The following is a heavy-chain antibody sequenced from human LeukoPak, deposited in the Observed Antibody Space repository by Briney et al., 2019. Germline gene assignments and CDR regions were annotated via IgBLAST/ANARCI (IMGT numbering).Heavy chain of an antibody. Sequence: GGSLRLSCAASGFTFSSYAMHWVRQAPGKGLEWVAVISYDGSNKYYADSVKGRFTISRDNSKNTLYLQMNSLRAEDTAVYYCAKSNANIFGVVILDYWGQGTLVTVSS. CDR2: ISYDGSNK. J-gene: IGHJ4*02. D-gene: IGHD3-3*01. CDR1: GFTFSSYA. V-gene: IGHV3-30-3*02. CDR3: AKSNANIFGVVILDY.